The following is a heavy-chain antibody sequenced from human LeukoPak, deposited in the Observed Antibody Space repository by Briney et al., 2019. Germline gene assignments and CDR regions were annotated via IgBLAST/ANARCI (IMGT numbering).Heavy chain of an antibody. J-gene: IGHJ4*02. D-gene: IGHD5-18*01. Sequence: SETLSLTCTVSGGSISSSSYYWGCIRQPPGKGLEWIGSIYYSGSTYYNPSLKSRVTISVDTSKNQFSLKLSSVTAADTAVYYCAALRGYSYGQPNWGQGTLVTVSS. CDR2: IYYSGST. V-gene: IGHV4-39*07. CDR1: GGSISSSSYY. CDR3: AALRGYSYGQPN.